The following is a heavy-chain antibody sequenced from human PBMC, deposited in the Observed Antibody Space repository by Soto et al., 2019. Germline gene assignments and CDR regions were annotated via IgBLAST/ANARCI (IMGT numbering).Heavy chain of an antibody. D-gene: IGHD6-19*01. CDR1: GYTFTGYC. Sequence: QVQLVQSGAEVKKPGASVKVSCKPSGYTFTGYCIHWVRQAPGQGLEWMGWINPNSGGTNYAQKFQGWVTVTRDTSISTVYMELSRLRSDDTAVYYCARDLAAGYSNGYYYMDVWGKGTTVTVSS. CDR2: INPNSGGT. J-gene: IGHJ6*03. CDR3: ARDLAAGYSNGYYYMDV. V-gene: IGHV1-2*04.